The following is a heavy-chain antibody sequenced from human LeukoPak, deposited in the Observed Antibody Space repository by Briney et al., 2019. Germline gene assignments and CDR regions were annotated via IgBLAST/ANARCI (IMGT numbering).Heavy chain of an antibody. CDR1: GFTFSSYG. CDR3: ARDLVLYYDSSEGMDV. CDR2: IWYDGSNK. J-gene: IGHJ6*02. D-gene: IGHD3-22*01. Sequence: EGSLRLSCAASGFTFSSYGMHWVRQAPGKGLEWVAVIWYDGSNKYYADSVKGRFTISRDNSKNTLYLQMNSLRAEDMAVYYCARDLVLYYDSSEGMDVWGQGTTVTVSS. V-gene: IGHV3-33*01.